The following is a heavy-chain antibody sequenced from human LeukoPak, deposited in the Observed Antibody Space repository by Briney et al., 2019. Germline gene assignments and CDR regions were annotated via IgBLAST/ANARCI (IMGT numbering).Heavy chain of an antibody. D-gene: IGHD3-9*01. CDR1: GGSFSGYY. J-gene: IGHJ4*02. Sequence: SETLSLTCAVYGGSFSGYYWSWIRQPPGKGLEWIGEINHIGSTNYNPSLKSRVTISVDTSKNQFSLKLSSVTAADTAVYYCARGGYYDILTGYYPSVDFDYWGEGTLVTVSS. V-gene: IGHV4-34*01. CDR2: INHIGST. CDR3: ARGGYYDILTGYYPSVDFDY.